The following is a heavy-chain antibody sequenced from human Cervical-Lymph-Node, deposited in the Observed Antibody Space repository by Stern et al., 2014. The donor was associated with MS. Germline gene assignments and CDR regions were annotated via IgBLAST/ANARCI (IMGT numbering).Heavy chain of an antibody. J-gene: IGHJ6*02. CDR2: ISYDGINK. Sequence: QVQLVESGGGVVQPGRSLRLSCEASRFSFSSHGMHWVRQAPGKGLEWVAVISYDGINKYYVDSVKGRFTISRDNSKSTLYLQMNSLRVEDTAVYYCAKDRGAPMVRGLLYDMDVWGQGTTVTVSS. CDR1: RFSFSSHG. CDR3: AKDRGAPMVRGLLYDMDV. V-gene: IGHV3-30*18. D-gene: IGHD3-10*01.